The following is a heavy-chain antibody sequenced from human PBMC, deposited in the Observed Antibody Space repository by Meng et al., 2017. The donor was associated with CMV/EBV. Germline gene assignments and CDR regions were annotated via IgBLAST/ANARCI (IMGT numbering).Heavy chain of an antibody. Sequence: SVPVSCKASGYTFTGYYMLWVRQPPGQGLEWMGWINPNSGGTNYAQKFQGRVTMTRETSISTAYMEPSRLRSDDTAVYYRARGRRTEDYMAYYYDSGGGFDSWGQGTLVTVSS. CDR3: ARGRRTEDYMAYYYDSGGGFDS. CDR1: GYTFTGYY. V-gene: IGHV1-2*02. CDR2: INPNSGGT. J-gene: IGHJ4*02. D-gene: IGHD3-22*01.